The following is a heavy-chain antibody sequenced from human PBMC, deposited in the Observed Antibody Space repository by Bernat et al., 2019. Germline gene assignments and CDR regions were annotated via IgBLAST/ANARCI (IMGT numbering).Heavy chain of an antibody. CDR3: ARDPPGYYDSSDYLRYYYGMDV. J-gene: IGHJ6*02. Sequence: QVQLQQWGAGLLKPSETLSLTCAVYGGSFSGYYWSWIRQPPGKGLEWIGEINHSGSTNYYPPLKSRVTISVDKSKNQFILKLSSVTAADTAVYCCARDPPGYYDSSDYLRYYYGMDVWGQGTTVTVSS. CDR2: INHSGST. D-gene: IGHD3-22*01. CDR1: GGSFSGYY. V-gene: IGHV4-34*01.